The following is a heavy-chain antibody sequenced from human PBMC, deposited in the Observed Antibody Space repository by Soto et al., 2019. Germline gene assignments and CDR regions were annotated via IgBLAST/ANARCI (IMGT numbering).Heavy chain of an antibody. CDR2: IKPDGSEK. V-gene: IGHV3-7*04. CDR3: VRDAHRGGDFDY. Sequence: EVQLVESGGGLVQPGGSLRLSCAASGFTFSSYWMVWVRQAPGKGLEWVANIKPDGSEKYYVDSVKGRFTISRDNARKSLYRQMNSLRAGDTAVYYCVRDAHRGGDFDYWGQGTLVTVSS. CDR1: GFTFSSYW. D-gene: IGHD3-10*01. J-gene: IGHJ4*02.